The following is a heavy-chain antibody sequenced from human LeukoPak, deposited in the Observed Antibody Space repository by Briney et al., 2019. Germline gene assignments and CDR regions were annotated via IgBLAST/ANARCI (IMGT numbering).Heavy chain of an antibody. J-gene: IGHJ6*02. CDR3: AGDYGEYYYGMDV. V-gene: IGHV3-33*01. D-gene: IGHD4-17*01. CDR1: GFTFNSYG. CDR2: MWYDGSNE. Sequence: GRSLRLSCAASGFTFNSYGMHWVRQAPGKGLEWVAVMWYDGSNEYYADSVKGRFTISRDNSKNTLYLQMNSLRAEDTAVYYCAGDYGEYYYGMDVWGQGTTVTVSS.